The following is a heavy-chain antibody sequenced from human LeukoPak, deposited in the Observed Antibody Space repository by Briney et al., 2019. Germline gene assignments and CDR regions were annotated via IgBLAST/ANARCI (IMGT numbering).Heavy chain of an antibody. J-gene: IGHJ5*02. V-gene: IGHV1-69*13. CDR3: ARARAAGTLVWFDP. CDR1: GGTFSSYA. Sequence: GASVTVSCKASGGTFSSYAISWVRQAPGQGLEWMGGIIPIFGTANYAQKFQGRVTITADESTSTAYMELSSLRSEDTAVYYCARARAAGTLVWFDPWGQGTLVTVSS. CDR2: IIPIFGTA. D-gene: IGHD6-13*01.